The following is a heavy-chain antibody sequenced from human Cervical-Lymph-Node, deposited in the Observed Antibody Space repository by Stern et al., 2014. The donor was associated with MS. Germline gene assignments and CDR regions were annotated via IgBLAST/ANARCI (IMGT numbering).Heavy chain of an antibody. J-gene: IGHJ6*02. D-gene: IGHD4-17*01. Sequence: VQLVQSGAEVKKPGASVKVSCKASGYTLSELSMHLVRQAPGRGLEWMGGFDPEEGGTIYAQKFQGRVTMTEDTSTDTAYMELSSLRSEDTAVYYCAAQNTVTNYYYYGMDVWGQGTTVTVSS. CDR3: AAQNTVTNYYYYGMDV. CDR1: GYTLSELS. V-gene: IGHV1-24*01. CDR2: FDPEEGGT.